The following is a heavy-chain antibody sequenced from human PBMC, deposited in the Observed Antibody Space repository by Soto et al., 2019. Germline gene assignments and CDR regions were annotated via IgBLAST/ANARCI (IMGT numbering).Heavy chain of an antibody. Sequence: SETLSLTCTVSGGSISSYYWSWIRQPPGKGLEWIGYIYYSGSTNYNPSLKRRVTMSVDTSKTQFSLKLNALTAADTAVYYFASLPSRLYSGIRYSVDFWSQGTLVTVSS. D-gene: IGHD3-16*02. J-gene: IGHJ4*01. CDR3: ASLPSRLYSGIRYSVDF. CDR2: IYYSGST. V-gene: IGHV4-59*08. CDR1: GGSISSYY.